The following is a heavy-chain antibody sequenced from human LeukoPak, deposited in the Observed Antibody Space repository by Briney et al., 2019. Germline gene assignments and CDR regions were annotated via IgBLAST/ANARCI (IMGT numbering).Heavy chain of an antibody. CDR2: IYTSGST. Sequence: SETLSLTCTVSGGSISSGSYFWSWIRQPAGKGLEWIGRIYTSGSTNYNPSLKSRVTISVDTSKNQFSLKLSSVTAADTAVYYCASDRIEVDAFDIWGQGTMVTVSS. CDR1: GGSISSGSYF. V-gene: IGHV4-61*02. J-gene: IGHJ3*02. CDR3: ASDRIEVDAFDI. D-gene: IGHD2-15*01.